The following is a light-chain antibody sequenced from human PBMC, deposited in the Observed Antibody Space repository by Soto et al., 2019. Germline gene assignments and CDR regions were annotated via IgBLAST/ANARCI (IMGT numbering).Light chain of an antibody. Sequence: EIVLTQSPGTLSLSPGERATLSCRASQSVYSNYLAWYQQKPGQAPKLLIYGASSRATGIPDRFSGSGSGTDFTLTISRLEPEDFAGYFCQQYGSSLRTFGQGTNLEIK. V-gene: IGKV3-20*01. CDR1: QSVYSNY. CDR3: QQYGSSLRT. J-gene: IGKJ2*01. CDR2: GAS.